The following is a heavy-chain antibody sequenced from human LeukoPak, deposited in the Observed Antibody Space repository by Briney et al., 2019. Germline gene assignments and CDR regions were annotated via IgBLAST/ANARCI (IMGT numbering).Heavy chain of an antibody. Sequence: ASVTVSFKASGYTFTNYGISWLRQAPGQGLEWMGWISGYNGNTKYAQKLQGRVTMTTDTSTSTAYMELRSLRSDDTAVYCCARDRGNSGWYGTYWGEGTLVSVSS. V-gene: IGHV1-18*01. D-gene: IGHD6-13*01. CDR1: GYTFTNYG. J-gene: IGHJ4*02. CDR2: ISGYNGNT. CDR3: ARDRGNSGWYGTY.